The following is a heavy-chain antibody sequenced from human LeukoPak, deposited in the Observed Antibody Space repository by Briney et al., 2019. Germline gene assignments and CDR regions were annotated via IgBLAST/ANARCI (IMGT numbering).Heavy chain of an antibody. CDR2: ISSSSSYI. V-gene: IGHV3-21*01. CDR1: GFTFSSYS. CDR3: VIGYSYPDAFDI. D-gene: IGHD5-18*01. J-gene: IGHJ3*02. Sequence: GGSLRLSCAASGFTFSSYSMNWVRQAPGKGLEWLSSISSSSSYIYYADSVKGRFTISRDNAKNSLYLQMNSLRAEDTAVYYCVIGYSYPDAFDIWGQGTKVTVST.